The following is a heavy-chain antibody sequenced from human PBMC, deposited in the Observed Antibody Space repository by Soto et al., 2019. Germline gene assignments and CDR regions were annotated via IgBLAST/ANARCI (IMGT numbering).Heavy chain of an antibody. CDR2: IYYSGST. V-gene: IGHV4-59*01. CDR3: ARVYDNYYYGMDV. CDR1: GGSISSYY. D-gene: IGHD3-9*01. Sequence: SETLSLTCTVSGGSISSYYWSWIRQPPGKGLEWIGYIYYSGSTNYNPSLKSRVTISVDTSKNQFSLKLSSVTAADTAVYYCARVYDNYYYGMDVWGQGTTVTVSS. J-gene: IGHJ6*02.